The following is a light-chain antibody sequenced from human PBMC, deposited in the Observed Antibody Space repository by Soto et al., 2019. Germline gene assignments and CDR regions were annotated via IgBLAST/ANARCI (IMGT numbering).Light chain of an antibody. CDR2: DAS. J-gene: IGKJ1*01. Sequence: DIQMTQSPSTLSASVGDRVIITCRASQSISSWLAWYQQKPGKAPKLLICDASYLESGVPSRFSGSGSGTEFTLTISSLQPDDFATYYCQQYNNYWGTFGQGTKV. CDR3: QQYNNYWGT. CDR1: QSISSW. V-gene: IGKV1-5*01.